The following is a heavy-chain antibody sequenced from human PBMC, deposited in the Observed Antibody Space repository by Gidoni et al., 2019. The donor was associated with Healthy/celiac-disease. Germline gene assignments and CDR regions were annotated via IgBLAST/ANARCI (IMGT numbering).Heavy chain of an antibody. CDR3: ARAPGYSSGYYFDY. CDR1: GGSISSGSYY. V-gene: IGHV4-61*02. CDR2: IYTSGST. J-gene: IGHJ4*02. D-gene: IGHD6-19*01. Sequence: QVQLQESGPGLVKPSQTLSLTCTVSGGSISSGSYYWSWIRQPAGKGLEWIGRIYTSGSTNYNPSLKSRVTISVDTSKNQFSLKLSSVTAADTAVYYCARAPGYSSGYYFDYWGQGTLVTVSS.